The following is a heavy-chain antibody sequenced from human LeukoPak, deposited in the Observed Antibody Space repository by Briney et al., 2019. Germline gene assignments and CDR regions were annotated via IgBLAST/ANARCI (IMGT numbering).Heavy chain of an antibody. CDR1: GFIFSDYD. CDR2: ITSNGGRT. CDR3: AGGAASGGYDY. D-gene: IGHD3-10*01. Sequence: GGSLRLSCAASGFIFSDYDVHWVRQAPGKGLEFVPAITSNGGRTFYANSVKGRFTISRDNSKNALYLQMDSLRADDMAVYYCAGGAASGGYDYWGQGALVTVSS. J-gene: IGHJ4*02. V-gene: IGHV3-64*01.